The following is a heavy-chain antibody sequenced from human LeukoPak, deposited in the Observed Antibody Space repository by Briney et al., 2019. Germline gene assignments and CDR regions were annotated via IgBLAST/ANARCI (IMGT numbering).Heavy chain of an antibody. V-gene: IGHV1-2*02. D-gene: IGHD6-13*01. CDR2: INPNSGGT. CDR3: ARDQQIAAAGTDRYYYYYGMDV. Sequence: ASVKVSCKASGYTFTGYYMHWVRQAPGQGLEWMGWINPNSGGTNYAQKLQGRVTMTTDTSTSTAYMELRSLRSDDTAVYYCARDQQIAAAGTDRYYYYYGMDVWGQGTTVTVSS. J-gene: IGHJ6*02. CDR1: GYTFTGYY.